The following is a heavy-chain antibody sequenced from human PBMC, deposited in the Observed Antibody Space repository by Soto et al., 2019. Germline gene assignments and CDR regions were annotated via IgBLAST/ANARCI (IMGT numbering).Heavy chain of an antibody. CDR1: GFTFSSYA. D-gene: IGHD3-10*01. CDR2: ISYDGSNK. V-gene: IGHV3-30-3*01. J-gene: IGHJ4*02. Sequence: GGSLRLSCAASGFTFSSYAMHWVRQAPGKGLEWVAVISYDGSNKYYADSVKGRFTISRENSKNTLYLQMNSLRAEDTAVYYCARGFSRGGSGTGIIPSNWGQGTLVTVSS. CDR3: ARGFSRGGSGTGIIPSN.